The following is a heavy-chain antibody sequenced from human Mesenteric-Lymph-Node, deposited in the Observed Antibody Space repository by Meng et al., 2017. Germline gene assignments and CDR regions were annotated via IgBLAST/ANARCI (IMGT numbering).Heavy chain of an antibody. CDR2: ISQSGNT. D-gene: IGHD3-10*02. V-gene: IGHV4-38-2*02. CDR1: GYSISSGYY. Sequence: SETLSLTCSVSGYSISSGYYWGWIRQPPGKGLEWIGSISQSGNTYYNTSLKSRVTISVDTSKNQFSLKLSSVTAADTAVYYCARDCSGSPKYYYYGMDVWGQGTTVTVSS. J-gene: IGHJ6*02. CDR3: ARDCSGSPKYYYYGMDV.